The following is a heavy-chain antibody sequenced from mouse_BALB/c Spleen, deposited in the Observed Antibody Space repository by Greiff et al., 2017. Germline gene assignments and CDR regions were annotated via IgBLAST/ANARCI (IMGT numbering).Heavy chain of an antibody. V-gene: IGHV2-9*02. CDR2: IWDGGST. D-gene: IGHD1-1*01. CDR3: AIYGSSYVPHAMDY. J-gene: IGHJ4*01. Sequence: VQLQESGPGLVAPSQSLSITCTVSGFSLTSYGVHWVRQPPGKGLEWLGVIWDGGSTNYNSALMSRLSISKDNSKSQVFLKMNSLQTDDTAMYYCAIYGSSYVPHAMDYWGQGTSVTVSS. CDR1: GFSLTSYG.